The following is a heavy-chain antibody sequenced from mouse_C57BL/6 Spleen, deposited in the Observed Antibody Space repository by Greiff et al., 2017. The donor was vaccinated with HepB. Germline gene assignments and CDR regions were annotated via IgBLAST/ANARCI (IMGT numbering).Heavy chain of an antibody. Sequence: QVHVKQPGAELVMPGASVKLSCKASGYTFTSYWMHWVKQRPGQGLEWIGEIDPSDSYTNYNQKFKGKSTLTVDKSSSTAYMQLSSLTSEDSAVYYCARGNYGSSYPWYFDVWGTGTTVTVSS. D-gene: IGHD1-1*01. CDR3: ARGNYGSSYPWYFDV. V-gene: IGHV1-69*01. CDR1: GYTFTSYW. J-gene: IGHJ1*03. CDR2: IDPSDSYT.